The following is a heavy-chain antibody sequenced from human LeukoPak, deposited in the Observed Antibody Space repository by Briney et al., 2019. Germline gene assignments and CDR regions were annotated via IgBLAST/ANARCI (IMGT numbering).Heavy chain of an antibody. V-gene: IGHV3-73*01. CDR3: TRLLEPYGYSGSYYNY. J-gene: IGHJ4*02. Sequence: GGSLRLSCAASGFTFSGSAMHWVRQASGKGLEWVGRIRSKANSYATAYAASVKGRFTISRDDSKNTAYLQMNSLKTEDTAVYYCTRLLEPYGYSGSYYNYWGQGTLVTVSS. CDR2: IRSKANSYAT. CDR1: GFTFSGSA. D-gene: IGHD1-26*01.